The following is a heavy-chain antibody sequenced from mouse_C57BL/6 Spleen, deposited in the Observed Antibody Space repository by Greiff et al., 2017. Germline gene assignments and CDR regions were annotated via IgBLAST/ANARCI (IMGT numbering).Heavy chain of an antibody. V-gene: IGHV1-59*01. CDR2: IDPSDSYT. CDR3: ARIGLAGLDY. CDR1: GYTFTSYW. D-gene: IGHD2-14*01. J-gene: IGHJ2*01. Sequence: QVQLQQPGAELVRPGTSVKLSCKASGYTFTSYWMHWVKQRPGQGLEWIGVIDPSDSYTNYNQKFKGKATLTVDTSSSTAYMQLSSLTSEDSAVYYCARIGLAGLDYWGQGTTLTVSS.